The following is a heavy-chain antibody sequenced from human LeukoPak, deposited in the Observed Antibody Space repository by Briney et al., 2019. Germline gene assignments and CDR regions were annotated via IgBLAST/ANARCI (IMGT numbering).Heavy chain of an antibody. Sequence: ASVKVSCKASGYTFTGYYMHWVRQAPGQGLEWMGIINPSGGSTSYAQKFQGRVTMTRDMSTSTVYMELSSLRSEDTAVYYCARGRIAAAGTLVYYMDVWGKGTTVTVSS. CDR1: GYTFTGYY. V-gene: IGHV1-46*01. J-gene: IGHJ6*03. CDR3: ARGRIAAAGTLVYYMDV. CDR2: INPSGGST. D-gene: IGHD6-13*01.